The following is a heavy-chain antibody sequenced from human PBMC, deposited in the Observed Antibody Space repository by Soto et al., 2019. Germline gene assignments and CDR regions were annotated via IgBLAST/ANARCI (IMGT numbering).Heavy chain of an antibody. CDR3: AKVGSSWFQGAFDI. CDR2: ISSDGSNK. CDR1: GFIFSRYD. Sequence: QVQLVESGGGVVQPGRSLRLSCAASGFIFSRYDMHWLRQAPGKGLEWVALISSDGSNKYYADSVKGRFTISRDNSKNTLYLQRNRLRAEDAAMYYCAKVGSSWFQGAFDIWGQGTMVTVSS. J-gene: IGHJ3*02. V-gene: IGHV3-30*18. D-gene: IGHD6-13*01.